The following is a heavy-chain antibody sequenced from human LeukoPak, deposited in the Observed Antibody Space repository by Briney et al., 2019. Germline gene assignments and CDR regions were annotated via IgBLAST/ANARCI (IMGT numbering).Heavy chain of an antibody. CDR3: ARMGAAAVVFGTFAFDI. Sequence: GESLKISCKGSGYSFSNYWIGWVRQMPGKGLEWMGIIYPGDSDTRYSPSFQGQVTISADKSISTAYLQWSSLKASDTAMYYCARMGAAAVVFGTFAFDIWGQGTMVTVSS. CDR2: IYPGDSDT. J-gene: IGHJ3*02. D-gene: IGHD6-13*01. V-gene: IGHV5-51*01. CDR1: GYSFSNYW.